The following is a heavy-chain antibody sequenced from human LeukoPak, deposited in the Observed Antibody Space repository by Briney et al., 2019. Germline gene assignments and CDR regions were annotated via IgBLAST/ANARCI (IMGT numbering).Heavy chain of an antibody. CDR2: ISAYNGNT. V-gene: IGHV1-18*01. D-gene: IGHD3-3*01. Sequence: GASVKVSCKASGYTFTSYGISWVRQAPGQGLEWMGWISAYNGNTNYAQKLQGRVTMTTDTSTSTAYMELSSLRSEDTAVYYCARMLLTHYDFPRGTFDPWGQGTLVTVSS. CDR3: ARMLLTHYDFPRGTFDP. CDR1: GYTFTSYG. J-gene: IGHJ5*02.